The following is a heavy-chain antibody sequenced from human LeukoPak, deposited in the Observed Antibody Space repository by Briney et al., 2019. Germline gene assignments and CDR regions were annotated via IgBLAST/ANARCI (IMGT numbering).Heavy chain of an antibody. CDR2: ISNSGTT. Sequence: SEALSLSCTVSGGSLSSPNHYWACIRQPPGKGLGWIGDISNSGTTSYNPSLNSRVTISIDTSKNQFSLKLSSVTAADTAVYYCGRDALVGYFSYYYMDVWGKGTTVTVSS. D-gene: IGHD2-15*01. CDR3: GRDALVGYFSYYYMDV. CDR1: GGSLSSPNHY. V-gene: IGHV4-61*01. J-gene: IGHJ6*03.